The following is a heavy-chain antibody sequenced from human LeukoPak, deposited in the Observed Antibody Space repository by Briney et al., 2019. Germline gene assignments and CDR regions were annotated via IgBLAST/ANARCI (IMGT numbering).Heavy chain of an antibody. V-gene: IGHV3-49*04. Sequence: GGSLRLSCTASGFTFGDYAMSWVRQAPGKGLEWVGFIRSKPYGGTRDYAASVKGRFTISRGDSKSIAYLQMNSLKTEDTAVYYCTRVYYYDSSGEYYFDYWGQGTLVTVSS. CDR1: GFTFGDYA. CDR2: IRSKPYGGTR. CDR3: TRVYYYDSSGEYYFDY. J-gene: IGHJ4*02. D-gene: IGHD3-22*01.